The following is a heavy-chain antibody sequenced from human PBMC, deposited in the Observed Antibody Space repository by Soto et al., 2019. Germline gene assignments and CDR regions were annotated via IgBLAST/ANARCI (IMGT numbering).Heavy chain of an antibody. CDR3: ARGISYYYFPDAFDI. V-gene: IGHV4-31*03. CDR2: IYYSGRT. CDR1: GGSISSGGYY. J-gene: IGHJ3*02. D-gene: IGHD3-22*01. Sequence: SETLSLTCTVSGGSISSGGYYWSWIRQHPGKGLEWIGYIYYSGRTYYNPSLKSRVTISVDTSKNQFSLKLSSVTAADTAAYYCARGISYYYFPDAFDIWGQGTMVTVSS.